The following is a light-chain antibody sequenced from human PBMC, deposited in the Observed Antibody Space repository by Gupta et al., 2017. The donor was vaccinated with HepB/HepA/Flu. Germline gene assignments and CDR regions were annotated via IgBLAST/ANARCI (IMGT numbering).Light chain of an antibody. J-gene: IGKJ2*01. V-gene: IGKV2-40*01. CDR2: TLS. Sequence: VMTPTPLSLPVTPGEPASISCRASQSLLNSDDGNTYVDWYLQKPGQSPHLLIYTLSSRASGVPDRGSGSGSGTDVTLKISWVEAEDVGVYYCLQRLEFHYTFGQGTKLEI. CDR3: LQRLEFHYT. CDR1: QSLLNSDDGNTY.